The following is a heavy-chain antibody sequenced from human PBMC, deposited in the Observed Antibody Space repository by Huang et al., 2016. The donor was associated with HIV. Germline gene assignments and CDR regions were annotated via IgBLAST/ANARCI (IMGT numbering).Heavy chain of an antibody. D-gene: IGHD1-26*01. Sequence: QVQLVGSGGGVVQPGRSLRLSCAAFGFTFNKFDMHWVRQVPVKGLGWGAIISYDGSRKYHADSVKGRCTISRDNSKNTVYLQMNSLRVEDTAVYYCAKDGRGSGTYYDYFEYWGQGTLVTVSS. CDR1: GFTFNKFD. CDR3: AKDGRGSGTYYDYFEY. V-gene: IGHV3-30*18. CDR2: ISYDGSRK. J-gene: IGHJ4*02.